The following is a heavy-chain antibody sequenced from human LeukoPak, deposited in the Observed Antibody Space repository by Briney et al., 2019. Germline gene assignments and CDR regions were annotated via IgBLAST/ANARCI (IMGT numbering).Heavy chain of an antibody. CDR3: VKGSYSSTWYNWFDP. CDR1: GFTFSSYA. J-gene: IGHJ5*02. V-gene: IGHV3-23*01. Sequence: GGSLRLSCAASGFTFSSYAMSWVRQAPGKGLEWVSAISGSGGSTYYADSVKGRFTISRDNSKNTLFLQMNSLGAEDTAVYYCVKGSYSSTWYNWFDPWGQGTLVTVSS. CDR2: ISGSGGST. D-gene: IGHD6-13*01.